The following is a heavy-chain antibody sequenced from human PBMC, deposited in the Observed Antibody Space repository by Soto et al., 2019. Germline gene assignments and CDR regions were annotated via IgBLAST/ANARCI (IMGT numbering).Heavy chain of an antibody. Sequence: SVKVSCKASGFTFTIPVVQGVRQAHGQRLEWIGRIVVGSGNTNYAQKFQERVTITRDMSTSTAYMELSSLRSEDTAVYYCAADPHFPRTGPPDVWGQGTTVTVSS. CDR3: AADPHFPRTGPPDV. D-gene: IGHD2-8*02. V-gene: IGHV1-58*01. J-gene: IGHJ6*02. CDR1: GFTFTIPV. CDR2: IVVGSGNT.